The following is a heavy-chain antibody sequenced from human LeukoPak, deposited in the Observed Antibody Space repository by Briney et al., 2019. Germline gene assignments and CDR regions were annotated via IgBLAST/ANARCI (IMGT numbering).Heavy chain of an antibody. Sequence: SGTLTLSCGVSGGSISGTNWWSWVRQPPGQGLEWIGEISLAGQTNYNPSLNGRVTMSLDKSSNQLSLHLTSVTAADTATYFCSRESGPFSPFGYWGQGTVVIVSS. CDR2: ISLAGQT. V-gene: IGHV4-4*02. CDR3: SRESGPFSPFGY. D-gene: IGHD1-26*01. J-gene: IGHJ4*02. CDR1: GGSISGTNW.